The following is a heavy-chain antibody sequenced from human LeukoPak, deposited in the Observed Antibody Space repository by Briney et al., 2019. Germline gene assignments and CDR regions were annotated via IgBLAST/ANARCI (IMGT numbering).Heavy chain of an antibody. V-gene: IGHV1-69*05. Sequence: ASVKVSCKASGGTFSSYAISWVRQAPGQGLEWMGGIIPIFGTANYAQKFQGRVTITTDESTSTAYMELSSLRSEDTAVYYCARGYYYGSGSSFDYWGQGTLVTVSS. CDR3: ARGYYYGSGSSFDY. J-gene: IGHJ4*02. D-gene: IGHD3-10*01. CDR2: IIPIFGTA. CDR1: GGTFSSYA.